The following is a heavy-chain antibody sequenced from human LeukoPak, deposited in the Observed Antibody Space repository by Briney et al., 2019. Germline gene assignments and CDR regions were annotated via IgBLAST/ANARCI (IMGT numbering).Heavy chain of an antibody. J-gene: IGHJ4*02. CDR3: ARRFMGTLRPFDY. V-gene: IGHV4-34*01. CDR1: GGSFSGYY. CDR2: INHSGST. Sequence: PSETLSLTCAVYGGSFSGYYWSWIRQPPGKGLEWIGEINHSGSTNYNPSLKSRVTISVDTSKNQFSLKLSSVTAADTAVYYCARRFMGTLRPFDYWGQGTLVTVSS. D-gene: IGHD4-23*01.